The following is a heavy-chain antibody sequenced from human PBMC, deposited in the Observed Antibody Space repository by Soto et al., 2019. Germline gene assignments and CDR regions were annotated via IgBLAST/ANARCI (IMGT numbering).Heavy chain of an antibody. CDR3: ARDSMVTAYYYYGMDV. CDR1: GFTFSSYE. J-gene: IGHJ6*02. CDR2: ISSSGSTI. Sequence: PVGSLRLSCAASGFTFSSYEMNWVRQAPGKGLEWVSYISSSGSTIYYADSVKGRFTISRDNAKNSLYLQMNSLRAEDTAVYYCARDSMVTAYYYYGMDVWGQGTTVTVSS. D-gene: IGHD5-18*01. V-gene: IGHV3-48*03.